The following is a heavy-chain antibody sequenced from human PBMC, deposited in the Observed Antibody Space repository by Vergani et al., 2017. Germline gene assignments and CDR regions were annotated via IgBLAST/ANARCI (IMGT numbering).Heavy chain of an antibody. CDR2: IYYSGST. V-gene: IGHV4-39*01. D-gene: IGHD2-15*01. J-gene: IGHJ5*02. CDR3: ARWDCSGGSCYSTGNWFDP. CDR1: GGSISSSSYY. Sequence: QLQLQESGPGLVKPSETLSLTCTVSGGSISSSSYYWGWIRQPPGKGLEWIGSIYYSGSTYYNPSLKSRVTISVDTSKNQFSLKLSSVTAADTAVYYCARWDCSGGSCYSTGNWFDPWGQGTLVTVSS.